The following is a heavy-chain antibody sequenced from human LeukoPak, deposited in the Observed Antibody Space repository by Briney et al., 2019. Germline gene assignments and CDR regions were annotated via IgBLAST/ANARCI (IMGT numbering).Heavy chain of an antibody. CDR2: ISGSGGST. Sequence: GGSLRLSCAASGFTFSSYAMSWVRQAPGKGLEWVSAISGSGGSTYYADSVKGRFTISRDNSKNTLYLQMNSLRAEDTAVYYCSAEKGYCSSTSCRDDAFDIWGQGTTVTVSS. CDR1: GFTFSSYA. CDR3: SAEKGYCSSTSCRDDAFDI. J-gene: IGHJ3*02. D-gene: IGHD2-2*01. V-gene: IGHV3-23*01.